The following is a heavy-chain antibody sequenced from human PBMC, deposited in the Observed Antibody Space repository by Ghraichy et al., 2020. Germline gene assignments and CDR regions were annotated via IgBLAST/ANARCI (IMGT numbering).Heavy chain of an antibody. CDR2: INPNSGGT. CDR3: AREMDYYEY. V-gene: IGHV1-2*02. Sequence: ASVKVSCKASGYTFTDYYMHWVRQAPGQGLEWMGWINPNSGGTNYAQKFQGRVTMTRDTSITTAYMELSRLRSDDTAVYYCAREMDYYEYWGQGTLVTVSS. D-gene: IGHD2-2*03. CDR1: GYTFTDYY. J-gene: IGHJ4*02.